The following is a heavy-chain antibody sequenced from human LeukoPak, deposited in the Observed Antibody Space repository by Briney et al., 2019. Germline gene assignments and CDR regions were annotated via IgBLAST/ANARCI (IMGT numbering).Heavy chain of an antibody. CDR3: ARDHEQAVADLDY. CDR2: INPNSGGT. Sequence: GASAKVSCKASGYTFTGSYLHWVRQAPGQGLEWMGWINPNSGGTNYAQKFQGRVTMTRDTSTSTVYRELSSLRSEDTAVYYCARDHEQAVADLDYWGQGTLVTVSS. J-gene: IGHJ4*02. CDR1: GYTFTGSY. V-gene: IGHV1-2*02. D-gene: IGHD6-19*01.